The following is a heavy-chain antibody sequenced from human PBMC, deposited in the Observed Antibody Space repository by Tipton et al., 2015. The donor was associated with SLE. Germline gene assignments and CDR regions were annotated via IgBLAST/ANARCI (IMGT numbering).Heavy chain of an antibody. CDR2: IYHSGST. D-gene: IGHD2-21*01. J-gene: IGHJ2*01. V-gene: IGHV4-38-2*01. CDR1: GYSISSGYY. CDR3: ARFIVVVIAGHWYFDL. Sequence: LRLSCAVSGYSISSGYYWGWIRPPPGKGLEWIGSIYHSGSTYYNPSLKSRVTISVDTSKNQFSLKLSSVTAADPAVYYCARFIVVVIAGHWYFDLWGRGTLVTVSS.